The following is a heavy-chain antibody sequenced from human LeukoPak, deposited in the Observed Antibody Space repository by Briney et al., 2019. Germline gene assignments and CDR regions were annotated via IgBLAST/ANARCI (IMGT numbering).Heavy chain of an antibody. J-gene: IGHJ3*02. Sequence: PGGSLRLSCAASGFSFRDYTMNCVRQAPGKGLEWVSSISTSSSYIYYADSVNGRFTISRDTAKNSLYLQMNSLRAEDTAVYYCAFFFQAEDGIRDAFDIWGQGTMVTVSS. CDR1: GFSFRDYT. V-gene: IGHV3-21*01. CDR3: AFFFQAEDGIRDAFDI. D-gene: IGHD2-21*01. CDR2: ISTSSSYI.